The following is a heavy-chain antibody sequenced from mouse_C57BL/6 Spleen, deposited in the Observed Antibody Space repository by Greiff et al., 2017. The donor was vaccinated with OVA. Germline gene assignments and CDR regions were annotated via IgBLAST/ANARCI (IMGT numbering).Heavy chain of an antibody. CDR3: ARGGDGYWGYFDV. Sequence: EVKLMESEGGLVQPGSSMKLSCTASGFTFSDYYMAWVRQVPEKGLEWVANINYDGSSTYYLDSLKSRFIISRDNAKNILYLQMSSLKSEDTATYYCARGGDGYWGYFDVWGTGTTVTVSS. J-gene: IGHJ1*03. CDR2: INYDGSST. V-gene: IGHV5-16*01. D-gene: IGHD2-3*01. CDR1: GFTFSDYY.